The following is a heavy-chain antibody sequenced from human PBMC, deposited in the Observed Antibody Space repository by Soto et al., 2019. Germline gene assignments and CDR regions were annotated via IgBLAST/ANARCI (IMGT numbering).Heavy chain of an antibody. CDR3: AKSSWNGVRGATDY. CDR1: GFTFSSYG. J-gene: IGHJ4*02. CDR2: ISYDGSNK. V-gene: IGHV3-30*18. Sequence: QVQLVESGGGVVQPGRSLRLSCAASGFTFSSYGMHWVRQAPGKGLEWVAVISYDGSNKYYADSVKGRFTISRDNSKNTLYLQMNSLRAEDTAVYYCAKSSWNGVRGATDYWGQGTLVTVSS. D-gene: IGHD1-1*01.